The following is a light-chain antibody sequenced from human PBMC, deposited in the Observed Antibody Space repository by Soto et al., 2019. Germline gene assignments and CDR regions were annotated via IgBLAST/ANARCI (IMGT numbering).Light chain of an antibody. V-gene: IGKV1-33*01. CDR2: DAS. CDR3: QQYDNLPLI. CDR1: QDISNY. J-gene: IGKJ5*01. Sequence: DIQMTQSPSSLSASVGDRVTITCQASQDISNYLNWCQQKPGKAPKLLIYDASNLETGVPSRFSGSASGTDFTLTISSLQPEDFATYYCQQYDNLPLIFGQGTRLDIK.